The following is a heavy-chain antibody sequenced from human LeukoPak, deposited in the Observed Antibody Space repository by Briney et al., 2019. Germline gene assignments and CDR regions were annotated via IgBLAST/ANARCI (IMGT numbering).Heavy chain of an antibody. V-gene: IGHV4-61*02. Sequence: SETLSLTCSDSGGSISSGSYYWSWIRQPAGEGLEWIGRIYTSGSTNYNPSLKSRLTISLDTSKNQFSLNLSSVAAADTAMYYCARGAAAGSEQVDSWGQGTLVTVSS. D-gene: IGHD6-13*01. CDR2: IYTSGST. CDR1: GGSISSGSYY. J-gene: IGHJ4*02. CDR3: ARGAAAGSEQVDS.